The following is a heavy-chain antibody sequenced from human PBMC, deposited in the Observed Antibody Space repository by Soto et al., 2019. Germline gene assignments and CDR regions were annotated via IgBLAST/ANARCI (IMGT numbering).Heavy chain of an antibody. CDR2: INPNSGGT. D-gene: IGHD6-13*01. V-gene: IGHV1-2*02. CDR3: ARGEQQLVQIFDY. CDR1: GYTFTGYY. Sequence: ASVKVSCKASGYTFTGYYMHWVRQAPGQGLEWMGWINPNSGGTNYAQKFQGRVTMTRDTSISTAYMELSSLRSEDTAVYYCARGEQQLVQIFDYWGQGTLVTVSS. J-gene: IGHJ4*02.